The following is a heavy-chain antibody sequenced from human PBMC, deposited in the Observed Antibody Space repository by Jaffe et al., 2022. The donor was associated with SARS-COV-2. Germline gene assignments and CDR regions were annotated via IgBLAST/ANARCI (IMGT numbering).Heavy chain of an antibody. CDR1: GGSISSGEYY. CDR3: TRGLYTTSSGPFDY. V-gene: IGHV4-61*02. J-gene: IGHJ4*02. CDR2: IYATGST. D-gene: IGHD2-2*02. Sequence: QLQESGPGLVTPSQTLSLTCSVSGGSISSGEYYWSWIRLPAGKGLEWIGRIYATGSTDYSPSLRSRVTMSVDTSKNQFSLRLSSVTAADTAIYYCTRGLYTTSSGPFDYWGQGTLVTVSS.